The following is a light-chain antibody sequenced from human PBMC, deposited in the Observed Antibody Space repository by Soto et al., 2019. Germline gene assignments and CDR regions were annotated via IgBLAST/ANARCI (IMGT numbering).Light chain of an antibody. CDR3: QHFGDSPFT. CDR2: GAS. J-gene: IGKJ3*01. V-gene: IGKV3-20*01. CDR1: ETISSHY. Sequence: EIVLMQSPDTLSLSPGERATLSCRASETISSHYIAWYQQKPGQAPRLLIFGASTRATGIPDRFSGSWSGTDFTLTISSLEPEDFAVYYCQHFGDSPFTFGPGTKVDIK.